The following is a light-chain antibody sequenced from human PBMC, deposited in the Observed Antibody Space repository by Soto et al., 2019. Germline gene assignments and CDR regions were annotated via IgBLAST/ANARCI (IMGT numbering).Light chain of an antibody. CDR1: SSDVGGYNY. J-gene: IGLJ1*01. Sequence: QSALTQPASVSGSPGQSITISCTGTSSDVGGYNYVSWYQQHPGKAPKLMNYEVSNRPSGVSNLFSGSKSGNTASLTIPGLQAEDEADYYCSSYTSSSIDYVFGNATKLTVL. V-gene: IGLV2-14*01. CDR2: EVS. CDR3: SSYTSSSIDYV.